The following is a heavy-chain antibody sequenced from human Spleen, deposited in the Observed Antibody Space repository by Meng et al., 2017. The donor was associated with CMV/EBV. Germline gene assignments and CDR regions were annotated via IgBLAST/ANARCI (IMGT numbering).Heavy chain of an antibody. Sequence: GESLKISCAASRFTFSAHNMNWVRQAPGKGLEWVSSISSSSSYIYYADSVKGRFTISRDNAKNSLYLQMNSLRAEDTAVYYCARDLNYDFWSGYPLNYYYYGMDVWGQGTTVTVSS. D-gene: IGHD3-3*01. CDR3: ARDLNYDFWSGYPLNYYYYGMDV. V-gene: IGHV3-21*01. CDR2: ISSSSSYI. J-gene: IGHJ6*02. CDR1: RFTFSAHN.